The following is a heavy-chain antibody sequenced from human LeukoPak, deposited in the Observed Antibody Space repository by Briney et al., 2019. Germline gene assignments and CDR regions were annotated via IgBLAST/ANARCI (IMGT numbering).Heavy chain of an antibody. CDR1: GFTFSGSA. CDR3: TRLIVDSSGYSFDY. J-gene: IGHJ4*02. Sequence: PGGSLRLSCAASGFTFSGSAMHWVRQASGKGLEWVGRIRSKANSYATAYAASVKGRFTIARDDSKNTAYLQTNSLKTEDTAVYYCTRLIVDSSGYSFDYWGQGTLVTVSS. CDR2: IRSKANSYAT. D-gene: IGHD3-22*01. V-gene: IGHV3-73*01.